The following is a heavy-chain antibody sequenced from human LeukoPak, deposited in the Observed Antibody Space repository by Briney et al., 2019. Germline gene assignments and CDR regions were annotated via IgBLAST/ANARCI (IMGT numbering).Heavy chain of an antibody. J-gene: IGHJ6*02. D-gene: IGHD3-3*01. V-gene: IGHV3-21*01. CDR3: ARDMAEWLIRYDMDV. CDR1: GFTFSSYS. CDR2: ISGSSSYI. Sequence: MSGGSLRLSCAASGFTFSSYSMNWVRQAPGKGLEWVSSISGSSSYIYYADSVKGRFTISRDNAKNSLYLQMNSLRAEGTAVYYCARDMAEWLIRYDMDVWGQGTTVTVSS.